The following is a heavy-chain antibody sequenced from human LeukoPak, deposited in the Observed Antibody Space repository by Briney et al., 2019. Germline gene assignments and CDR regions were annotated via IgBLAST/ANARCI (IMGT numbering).Heavy chain of an antibody. CDR3: ARASSAAREGWFDP. Sequence: SETLSLTCTVSGGSISSYYWSWIRQSPGKGLEWVGSIFHTGSTYYNPSLKSRLIISVDTSENQFSLNLTSVTAADTAVYYCARASSAAREGWFDPWGQGTLVTVSS. D-gene: IGHD6-6*01. V-gene: IGHV4-38-2*02. CDR2: IFHTGST. J-gene: IGHJ5*02. CDR1: GGSISSYY.